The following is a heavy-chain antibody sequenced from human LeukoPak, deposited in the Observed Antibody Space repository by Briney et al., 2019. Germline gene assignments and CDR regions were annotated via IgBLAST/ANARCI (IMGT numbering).Heavy chain of an antibody. Sequence: SQTLSLTCTVSGGSISSGGYYWSWIRQHPGKGLEWIGYIYYSGSTYYNPSLKSRVTISVDTSKNQFSLKLSSVAAADTAVYYCARAGKRFLEWLSSGSAPLDYWGQGTLVAVSS. V-gene: IGHV4-31*03. CDR3: ARAGKRFLEWLSSGSAPLDY. CDR2: IYYSGST. J-gene: IGHJ4*02. CDR1: GGSISSGGYY. D-gene: IGHD3-3*01.